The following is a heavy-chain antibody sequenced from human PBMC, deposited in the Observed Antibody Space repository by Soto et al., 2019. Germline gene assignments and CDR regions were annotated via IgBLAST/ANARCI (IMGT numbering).Heavy chain of an antibody. V-gene: IGHV1-18*04. CDR2: ISAYNGNT. J-gene: IGHJ4*02. D-gene: IGHD3-10*01. CDR3: ARDELLWFGDQGGFDY. Sequence: ASVKVSCKASGYTFTSYGISWVRQAPGQGLEWMGWISAYNGNTNYAQKLQGRVPMTTDTSTSTAYMELRSLRSDDTAVYYCARDELLWFGDQGGFDYWGQGTLVTVSS. CDR1: GYTFTSYG.